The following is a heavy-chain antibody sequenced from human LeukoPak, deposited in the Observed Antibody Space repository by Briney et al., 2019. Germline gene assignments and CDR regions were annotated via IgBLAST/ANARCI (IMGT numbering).Heavy chain of an antibody. V-gene: IGHV3-23*01. CDR3: AKDLKDCSSTSCYTPYNWFDP. Sequence: GGSLRLSCAASGFTFSSYAMSWVRQAPGKGLEWVSAISGSGGSTYYADSVKGRFTISRDNSKNTLYLQMNSLRAEDTAVYYCAKDLKDCSSTSCYTPYNWFDPWGQGTLVTASS. CDR1: GFTFSSYA. CDR2: ISGSGGST. D-gene: IGHD2-2*02. J-gene: IGHJ5*02.